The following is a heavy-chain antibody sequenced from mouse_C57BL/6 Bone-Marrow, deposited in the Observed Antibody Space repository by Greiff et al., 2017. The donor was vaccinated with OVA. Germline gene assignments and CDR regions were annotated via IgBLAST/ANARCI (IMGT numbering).Heavy chain of an antibody. D-gene: IGHD3-2*02. CDR2: IYPGSGST. V-gene: IGHV1-55*01. J-gene: IGHJ3*01. Sequence: QVQLQQPGAELVKPGASVKMSCKASGYTFTSYWITWVKQRPGQGLEWIGDIYPGSGSTNYNEKFKSKATLTVDTSSSTAYMQLSSLTSEDSAVYYCARSSSGYPAWFAYWGQGTLVTVSA. CDR3: ARSSSGYPAWFAY. CDR1: GYTFTSYW.